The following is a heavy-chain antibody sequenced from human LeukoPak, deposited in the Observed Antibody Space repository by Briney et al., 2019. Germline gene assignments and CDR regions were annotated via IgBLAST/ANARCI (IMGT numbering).Heavy chain of an antibody. J-gene: IGHJ4*02. CDR3: ARDKEE. Sequence: GGSLRLSCAASGFAFSGYYMSWIRQAPGKGLEWVSYISSLGSTIYYTDSVKGRFTISRDNAKNSLYPQMSSLRAEDTAVYYCARDKEEWGQGALVTVSS. CDR1: GFAFSGYY. V-gene: IGHV3-11*04. CDR2: ISSLGSTI.